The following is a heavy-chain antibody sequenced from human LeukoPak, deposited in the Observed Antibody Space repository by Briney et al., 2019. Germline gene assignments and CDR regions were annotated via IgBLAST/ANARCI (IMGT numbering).Heavy chain of an antibody. J-gene: IGHJ5*02. D-gene: IGHD3-22*01. V-gene: IGHV4-61*01. CDR3: ARGTYYYYDSSGYLFWFDP. CDR1: GGSISSGSYY. CDR2: IYYGGST. Sequence: PSQTLSLTCTVSGGSISSGSYYWSWIRQPPGKGLEWIGFIYYGGSTNYNPSLKSRATISVDTSKNQFSLKLSSVTAADTAVYYCARGTYYYYDSSGYLFWFDPWGQGTLVTVSS.